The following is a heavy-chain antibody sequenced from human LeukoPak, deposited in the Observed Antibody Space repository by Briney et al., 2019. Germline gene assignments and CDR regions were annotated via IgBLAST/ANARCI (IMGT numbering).Heavy chain of an antibody. CDR2: IYYSGST. Sequence: SETLSLTCAVYGGSFSSYYWSWIRQPPGKGLEWIGYIYYSGSTNYNPSLKSRVTISVDTSKNQFSLKLSSVTAADTAVYYCARLTAYGSGSYGGGWWFDPWGQGTLVTVSS. D-gene: IGHD3-10*01. CDR1: GGSFSSYY. V-gene: IGHV4-59*01. CDR3: ARLTAYGSGSYGGGWWFDP. J-gene: IGHJ5*02.